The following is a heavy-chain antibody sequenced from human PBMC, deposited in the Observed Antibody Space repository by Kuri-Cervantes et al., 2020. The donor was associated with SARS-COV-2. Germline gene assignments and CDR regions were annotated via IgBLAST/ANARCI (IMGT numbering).Heavy chain of an antibody. D-gene: IGHD4-17*01. J-gene: IGHJ3*02. CDR3: AKFSDYGDSPDAFDI. Sequence: GESLKISCAASGFTFSSYAMSWVRQAPGKGLEWVAVISYDGSNKYYADSVKGRFTISRDNSKNTLYLQMNSLRAEDTAVYYCAKFSDYGDSPDAFDIWGQGTMVTVSS. CDR2: ISYDGSNK. CDR1: GFTFSSYA. V-gene: IGHV3-30*18.